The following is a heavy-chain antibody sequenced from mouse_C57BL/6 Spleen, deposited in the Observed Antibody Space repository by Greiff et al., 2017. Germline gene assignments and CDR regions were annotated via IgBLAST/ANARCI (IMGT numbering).Heavy chain of an antibody. Sequence: QVQLKESGAELVTPGASVKISCKASGYAFSSYWMNWVKQRPGKGLEWIGQIYPGDGDTNYNGQFKGKATLTADKSSSTAYMQLSSLTSEDSAVYFCARSGDYGSSSDFDYWGQGTTLTVSS. D-gene: IGHD1-1*01. CDR1: GYAFSSYW. V-gene: IGHV1-80*01. CDR2: IYPGDGDT. J-gene: IGHJ2*01. CDR3: ARSGDYGSSSDFDY.